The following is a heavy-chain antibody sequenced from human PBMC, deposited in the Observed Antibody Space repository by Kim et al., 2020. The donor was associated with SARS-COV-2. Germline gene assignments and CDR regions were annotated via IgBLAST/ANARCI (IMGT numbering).Heavy chain of an antibody. J-gene: IGHJ4*02. V-gene: IGHV3-23*03. Sequence: SVRGRFTNSRDNAQTALYLQMNSLRAEDTAVYYCAKDLKKWGAGYNSGDYWGQGTLVTVSS. CDR3: AKDLKKWGAGYNSGDY. D-gene: IGHD1-1*01.